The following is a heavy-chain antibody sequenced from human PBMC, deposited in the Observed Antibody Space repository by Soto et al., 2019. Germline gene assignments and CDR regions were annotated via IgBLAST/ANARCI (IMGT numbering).Heavy chain of an antibody. D-gene: IGHD5-12*01. J-gene: IGHJ4*02. Sequence: ASVKVSCKASGYTFTSYAMHWVRQAPGQRLEWMGWINAGNGNTKYPQKFQGRVTITRDTSASTAYMELSSLRSEDTAVYYCAAGYSGYDLSFWGQGTLVTVSS. CDR1: GYTFTSYA. V-gene: IGHV1-3*01. CDR3: AAGYSGYDLSF. CDR2: INAGNGNT.